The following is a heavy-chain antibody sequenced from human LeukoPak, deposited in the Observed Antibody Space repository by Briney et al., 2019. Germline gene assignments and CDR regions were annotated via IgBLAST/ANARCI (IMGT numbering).Heavy chain of an antibody. CDR2: MSGSSGST. D-gene: IGHD5-12*01. CDR3: AKVRVGTSDCFDY. CDR1: EFTFSSYA. V-gene: IGHV3-23*01. Sequence: PGGSLRLSCAASEFTFSSYAMSWVRQAPGKGLEWVSAMSGSSGSTYYADSVKGRFTISRDNSKNTLYLQMNSLRAEDSALYYCAKVRVGTSDCFDYWGQGTLVTVSS. J-gene: IGHJ4*02.